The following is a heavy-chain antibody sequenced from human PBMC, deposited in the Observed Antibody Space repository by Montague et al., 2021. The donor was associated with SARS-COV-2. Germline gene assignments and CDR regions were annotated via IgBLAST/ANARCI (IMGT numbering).Heavy chain of an antibody. CDR2: IFWDDAK. J-gene: IGHJ4*02. CDR3: AHSVPTITPHPTTPFDF. CDR1: GFSLSTSGVG. D-gene: IGHD3-3*01. Sequence: PALVKPTQTLTLTCTFSGFSLSTSGVGVGWIRQPPGKALEWLAFIFWDDAKHYIPSLKTRLTITKDTSKNQVVLTMSNMDLVDTATYYCAHSVPTITPHPTTPFDFWGQGTLVIVSS. V-gene: IGHV2-5*02.